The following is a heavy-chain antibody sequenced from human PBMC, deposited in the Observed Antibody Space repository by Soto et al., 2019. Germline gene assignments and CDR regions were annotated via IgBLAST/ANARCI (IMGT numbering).Heavy chain of an antibody. J-gene: IGHJ4*02. CDR3: AKEEAAAGTSDS. CDR2: ISGSGGST. D-gene: IGHD6-13*01. CDR1: GFTFSSYA. Sequence: EVQLLESGGGLVQPGGSLRLSCAASGFTFSSYAMSWVRQAPGKGLEWVSAISGSGGSTYYADSVKGRFTISRDNSKNPLYLQMNSLRAEDTAVYGCAKEEAAAGTSDSWGQGTLVTVSS. V-gene: IGHV3-23*01.